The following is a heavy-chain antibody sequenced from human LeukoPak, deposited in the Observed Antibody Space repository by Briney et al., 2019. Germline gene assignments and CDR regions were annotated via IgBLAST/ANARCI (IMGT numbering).Heavy chain of an antibody. CDR2: IYYSGST. J-gene: IGHJ4*02. CDR1: GGSISSDY. Sequence: SETLSLTCTVSGGSISSDYWSWVRQPPGKGLEWMGYIYYSGSTNYYPSLKSRVTISVDTSKNQFSLKLSSVTAADTAVYYCARAPFGELFEYYFDYWGQGTLVTVSS. CDR3: ARAPFGELFEYYFDY. D-gene: IGHD3-10*01. V-gene: IGHV4-59*01.